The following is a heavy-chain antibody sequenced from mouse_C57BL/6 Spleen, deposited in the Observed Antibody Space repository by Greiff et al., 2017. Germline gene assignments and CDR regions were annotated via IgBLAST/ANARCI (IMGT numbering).Heavy chain of an antibody. V-gene: IGHV5-4*01. CDR3: AREHDEGFAY. J-gene: IGHJ3*01. Sequence: DVKLVESGGGLVKPGGSLKLSCAASGFTFSSYAMSWVRQTPEKRLEWVATISDGGSYTYYPDNVKGRFTISRDNAKNNLYLQMSHLKSEDTAMYYCAREHDEGFAYWGQGTLVTVSA. D-gene: IGHD2-12*01. CDR1: GFTFSSYA. CDR2: ISDGGSYT.